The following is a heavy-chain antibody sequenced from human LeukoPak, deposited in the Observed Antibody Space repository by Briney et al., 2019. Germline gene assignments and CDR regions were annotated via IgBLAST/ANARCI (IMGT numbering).Heavy chain of an antibody. Sequence: GGSLRLSCAASGFTFTMFSMNWVRQAPGKGLEWVSSISGGSSYIYYADSVKGRFTISRDNAENSLYLQVTSLRAEDTAVYYCATRSVVTNTFDIWGQGTMVTVSS. V-gene: IGHV3-21*01. CDR2: ISGGSSYI. D-gene: IGHD4-23*01. J-gene: IGHJ3*02. CDR3: ATRSVVTNTFDI. CDR1: GFTFTMFS.